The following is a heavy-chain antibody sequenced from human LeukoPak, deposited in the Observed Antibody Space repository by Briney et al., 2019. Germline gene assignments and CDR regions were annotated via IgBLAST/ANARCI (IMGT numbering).Heavy chain of an antibody. CDR1: GGTFSSYA. D-gene: IGHD3-16*02. CDR2: IIPIFGTA. Sequence: SVKVSCKASGGTFSSYAISWVRQAPGQGLEWMGRIIPIFGTANYAQKFQGRVTITTDESTSPAYMERSSLRSEDTAVYYCARGGGYYDYVWGSYRHAFDIWGQGTMVTVSS. CDR3: ARGGGYYDYVWGSYRHAFDI. J-gene: IGHJ3*02. V-gene: IGHV1-69*05.